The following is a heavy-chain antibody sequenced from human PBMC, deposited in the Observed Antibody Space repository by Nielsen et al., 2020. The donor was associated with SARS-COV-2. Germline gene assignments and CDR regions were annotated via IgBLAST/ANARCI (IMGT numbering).Heavy chain of an antibody. V-gene: IGHV1-69*13. CDR2: IIPIFGTA. D-gene: IGHD5-24*01. CDR3: ARDLDGYNYEGFDY. J-gene: IGHJ4*02. Sequence: SVKVSCKASGYTFTSYGISWVRQAPGQGLEWMGGIIPIFGTANYAQKFQGRVTITADESTSTAYMELSSLRSEDTAVYYCARDLDGYNYEGFDYWGQGTLVTVSS. CDR1: GYTFTSYG.